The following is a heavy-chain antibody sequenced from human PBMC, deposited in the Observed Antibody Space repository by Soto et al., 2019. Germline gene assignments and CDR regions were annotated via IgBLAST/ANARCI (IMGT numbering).Heavy chain of an antibody. V-gene: IGHV4-59*01. CDR2: IYYSGST. CDR3: ARSYYDILTGYSDFDY. J-gene: IGHJ4*02. Sequence: SETLSLTCTVSGGSISSYYWSWIRQPPGKGLEWIGYIYYSGSTNYNPSLKSRVTISVDTSKNQFSLKLSSVTAADTAVYYCARSYYDILTGYSDFDYRGQGTLVTVSS. D-gene: IGHD3-9*01. CDR1: GGSISSYY.